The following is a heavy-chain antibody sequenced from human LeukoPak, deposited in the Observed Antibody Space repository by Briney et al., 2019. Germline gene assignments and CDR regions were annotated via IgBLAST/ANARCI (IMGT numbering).Heavy chain of an antibody. V-gene: IGHV3-21*01. J-gene: IGHJ4*02. D-gene: IGHD3-3*01. CDR1: GFTFSSYA. Sequence: PGGSLRLSCVASGFTFSSYAMSWVRQAPGKGLEWVSSISSSSSYTYYADSVKGRFTISRDNAKNSLYLQMNSLRAEGTAVYYCASLTGTLYYDFWSGYGDFDYWGQGTLVTVSS. CDR2: ISSSSSYT. CDR3: ASLTGTLYYDFWSGYGDFDY.